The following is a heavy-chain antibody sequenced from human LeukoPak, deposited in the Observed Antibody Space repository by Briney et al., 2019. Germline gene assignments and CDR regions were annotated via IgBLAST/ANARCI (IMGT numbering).Heavy chain of an antibody. Sequence: PGGTLRLSCAASGFTFSSYGMSWVRQAPGKGLEWVSAISGSGGSTYYADSVKGRFTISRDNSKNTLYLQMNSLRAEDTAVYYCAKDANPDIVVVVAATPGHYWGQGTLVTVSP. V-gene: IGHV3-23*01. D-gene: IGHD2-15*01. J-gene: IGHJ4*02. CDR1: GFTFSSYG. CDR3: AKDANPDIVVVVAATPGHY. CDR2: ISGSGGST.